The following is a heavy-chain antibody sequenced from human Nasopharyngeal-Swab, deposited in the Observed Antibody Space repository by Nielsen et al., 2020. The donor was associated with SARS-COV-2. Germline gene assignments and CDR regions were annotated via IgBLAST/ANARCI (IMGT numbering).Heavy chain of an antibody. CDR2: ISHNSGT. CDR1: GVSITSQY. Sequence: SETLSLTCTVSGVSITSQYWSWIRQPPAQALAWIGYISHNSGTSYNPSLKSRVTMFMDTSKNQFSLRLTSVTAADTAVYYCAKEGATGWFDPCGQGTLVTVSS. J-gene: IGHJ5*02. CDR3: AKEGATGWFDP. V-gene: IGHV4-59*11.